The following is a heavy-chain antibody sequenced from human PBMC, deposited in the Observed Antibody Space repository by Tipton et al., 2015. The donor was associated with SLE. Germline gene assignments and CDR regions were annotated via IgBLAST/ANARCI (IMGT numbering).Heavy chain of an antibody. Sequence: QSGPEVKKPGASVKVSCKASGYTFTGYYLHWVRQAHGRGLEWMGWINPISGATDYAQKFQGRVTMTRDTSINTAYMELTSLISDDTAVYFCARDDCSGGSCYSAFWGQGTLVTVSS. V-gene: IGHV1-2*02. CDR3: ARDDCSGGSCYSAF. J-gene: IGHJ4*02. D-gene: IGHD2-15*01. CDR2: INPISGAT. CDR1: GYTFTGYY.